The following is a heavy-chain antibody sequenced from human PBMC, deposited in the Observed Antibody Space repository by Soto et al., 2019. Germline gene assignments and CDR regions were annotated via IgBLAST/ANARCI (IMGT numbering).Heavy chain of an antibody. Sequence: QPGGSLRLSCAASGFTFSSYAMHWVRQAPGKGLEWVAVISYDGSNKYYADSVKGRFTISRDNSKNTLYLQMNSLRAEDTAVYYCARGQGGTYYYYGMDVWGQGTTVTVSS. V-gene: IGHV3-30-3*01. CDR2: ISYDGSNK. CDR3: ARGQGGTYYYYGMDV. D-gene: IGHD3-16*01. CDR1: GFTFSSYA. J-gene: IGHJ6*02.